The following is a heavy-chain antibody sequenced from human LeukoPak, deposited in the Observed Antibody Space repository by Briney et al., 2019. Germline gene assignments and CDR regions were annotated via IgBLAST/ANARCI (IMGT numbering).Heavy chain of an antibody. CDR2: IYSGGST. D-gene: IGHD2-8*01. Sequence: GGSLRLSCAASGSTVSSNYMSWVRQAPGKGLDCVAIIYSGGSTYYADSVKGRFTISRDDSKNTLYLQKNSLRAEDTAVYYCARGRRGSTYAADYMDVWGKGTTVTISS. CDR3: ARGRRGSTYAADYMDV. V-gene: IGHV3-66*01. J-gene: IGHJ6*03. CDR1: GSTVSSNY.